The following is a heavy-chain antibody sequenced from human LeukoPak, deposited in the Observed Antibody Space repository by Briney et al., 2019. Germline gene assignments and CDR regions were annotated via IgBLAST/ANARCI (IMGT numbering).Heavy chain of an antibody. J-gene: IGHJ4*02. CDR2: INHSGST. CDR1: GGSFSGYY. Sequence: SETLSLTCAAYGGSFSGYYWSWIRQPPGKGLEWIGEINHSGSTNYNPSLKSRVTISVDTSKNQFSLNLSSVTAADTAVYYCARGSFTMIETYYFDYWGQGTLVTVSS. CDR3: ARGSFTMIETYYFDY. D-gene: IGHD3-22*01. V-gene: IGHV4-34*01.